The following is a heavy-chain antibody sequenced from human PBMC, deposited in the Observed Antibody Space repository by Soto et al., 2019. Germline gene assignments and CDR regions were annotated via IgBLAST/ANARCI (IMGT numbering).Heavy chain of an antibody. V-gene: IGHV1-8*01. J-gene: IGHJ3*01. CDR3: ARGRDDA. Sequence: QVQLVQSGAEVKKPGASVKVSGKASGYTFSNYDINWVRQATGQGLEWMGWMNPDSGNTGYAQKFQGRVTMTRNNSLRTAYMELSSLTSEDTAVYYCARGRDDAWGQGTRVTVSS. D-gene: IGHD1-1*01. CDR1: GYTFSNYD. CDR2: MNPDSGNT.